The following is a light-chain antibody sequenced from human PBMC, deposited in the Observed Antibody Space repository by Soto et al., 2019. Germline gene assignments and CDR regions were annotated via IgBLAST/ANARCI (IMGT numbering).Light chain of an antibody. V-gene: IGKV3-15*01. CDR2: XXX. CDR1: QSVSSN. Sequence: EIVMTQSPATLSVSPGEGVTLSCRASQSVSSNLAWDQQRPCQXXXXXXXXXXXXAXGIXXRFIGSGSGTEFTLTISSLQSEDFAVYYCQQYNNWPPITFGQGTRLEIK. J-gene: IGKJ5*01. CDR3: QQYNNWPPIT.